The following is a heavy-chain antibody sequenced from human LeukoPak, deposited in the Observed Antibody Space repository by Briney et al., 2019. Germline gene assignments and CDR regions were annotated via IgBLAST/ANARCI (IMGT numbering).Heavy chain of an antibody. CDR3: ATDLSGGKNGMDV. V-gene: IGHV1-24*01. D-gene: IGHD4-23*01. CDR1: GYTLAELS. J-gene: IGHJ6*02. Sequence: ASVEVSCKVSGYTLAELSMHWVRQAPGKGLEWMGGFDPEDGETIYAQKFQGRVTMTEDTSTDTAYMELSSLRSEDTAVYYCATDLSGGKNGMDVWGQGTTVTVSS. CDR2: FDPEDGET.